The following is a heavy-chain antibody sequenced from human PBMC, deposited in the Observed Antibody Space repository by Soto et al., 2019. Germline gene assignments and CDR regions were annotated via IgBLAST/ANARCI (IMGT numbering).Heavy chain of an antibody. CDR1: GFSLSTSGVG. J-gene: IGHJ4*02. V-gene: IGHV2-5*02. Sequence: QITLKESGPALVKPTQTLTLTCTFSGFSLSTSGVGVGWIRQPPGEALEWLALIYWDDYKHFSPSLESRLTLTKETSKNQVVLTMTNMDPVDTATYYCVHKGGGDRILDYWGQGTLVTVSS. D-gene: IGHD3-16*01. CDR3: VHKGGGDRILDY. CDR2: IYWDDYK.